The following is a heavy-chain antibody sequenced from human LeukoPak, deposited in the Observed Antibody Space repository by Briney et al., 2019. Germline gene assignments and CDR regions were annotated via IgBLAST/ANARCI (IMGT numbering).Heavy chain of an antibody. CDR3: ARARGRDGGWEYFDY. V-gene: IGHV3-21*01. CDR1: GFTFSSYS. CDR2: ISSSSSYI. D-gene: IGHD4-23*01. Sequence: GGSLRLSCAASGFTFSSYSMNWVRQAPGKGLEWVSSISSSSSYIYYADSVKGRFTIPRDNAKNSLYLQMNSLRAEDTAVYYCARARGRDGGWEYFDYWGQGTLVTVSS. J-gene: IGHJ4*02.